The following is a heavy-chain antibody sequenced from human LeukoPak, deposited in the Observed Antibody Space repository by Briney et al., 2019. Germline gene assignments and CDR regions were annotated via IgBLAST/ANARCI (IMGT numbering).Heavy chain of an antibody. Sequence: ASVKVSCKASGYTFAGYYMHWVRQAPGQGLEWMGWINPNSGGTNYAQKFQGRVTMTRDTSISTAYMELSRLRSDDTAVYYCARSCSGGSCYGDYWGQGTLVTVSS. CDR2: INPNSGGT. D-gene: IGHD2-15*01. CDR3: ARSCSGGSCYGDY. V-gene: IGHV1-2*02. CDR1: GYTFAGYY. J-gene: IGHJ4*02.